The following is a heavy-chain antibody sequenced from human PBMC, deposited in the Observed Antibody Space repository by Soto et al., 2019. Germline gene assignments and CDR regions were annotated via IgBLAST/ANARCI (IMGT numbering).Heavy chain of an antibody. CDR1: GYTFTSYY. CDR3: ARDEREEDIVVVVAATPSRSGMDV. Sequence: ASVKVSCKASGYTFTSYYMHWVRQAPGQGLEWMGIINPSGGNTSYAQKFQGRVTMTRDTSTSTVYMELSSLRSEDTAVYYCARDEREEDIVVVVAATPSRSGMDVWGQGTTVTVSS. D-gene: IGHD2-15*01. CDR2: INPSGGNT. V-gene: IGHV1-46*01. J-gene: IGHJ6*02.